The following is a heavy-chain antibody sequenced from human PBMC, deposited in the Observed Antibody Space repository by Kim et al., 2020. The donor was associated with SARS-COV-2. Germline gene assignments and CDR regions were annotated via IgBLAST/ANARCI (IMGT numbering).Heavy chain of an antibody. D-gene: IGHD7-27*01. V-gene: IGHV1-24*01. Sequence: ASVKVSCKVSGYRFTDLSMHWVRQSPEKGLEWLGGFEPEDGEAIYALEFQGRVAFTADTRGDTAYMELSSLRSDDTAIYYCVSGEPTDYWGQGTLVTFSS. J-gene: IGHJ4*02. CDR1: GYRFTDLS. CDR2: FEPEDGEA. CDR3: VSGEPTDY.